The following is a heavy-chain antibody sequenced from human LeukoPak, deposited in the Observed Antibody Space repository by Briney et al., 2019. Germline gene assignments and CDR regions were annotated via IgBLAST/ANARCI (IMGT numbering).Heavy chain of an antibody. D-gene: IGHD3-22*01. V-gene: IGHV1-18*01. CDR2: ISAYNGNT. CDR1: GYTFTSYG. CDR3: ARVQDTYYYDSSGYYPLDY. Sequence: ASVKVSCKGSGYTFTSYGISWVRQAPGQGLEWMGWISAYNGNTNYAQKLQGRVTMTTDTSTSTAYMELRSLRSDDTAVYYCARVQDTYYYDSSGYYPLDYWGQGTLVTVSS. J-gene: IGHJ4*02.